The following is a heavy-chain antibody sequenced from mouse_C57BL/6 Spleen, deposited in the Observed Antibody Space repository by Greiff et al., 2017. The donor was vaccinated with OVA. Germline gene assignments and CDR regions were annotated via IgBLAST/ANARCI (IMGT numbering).Heavy chain of an antibody. J-gene: IGHJ2*01. Sequence: EVMLVESGGGLVKPGGSLKLSCAASGFTFSDYGMHWVRQAPEKGLEWVAYISSGSSTIYYADTVKGRFTISRDTAKHTLFLQMAGQRSEETARYYCARSSYDVDDWGQGTTLTVSS. V-gene: IGHV5-17*01. CDR2: ISSGSSTI. D-gene: IGHD1-1*01. CDR3: ARSSYDVDD. CDR1: GFTFSDYG.